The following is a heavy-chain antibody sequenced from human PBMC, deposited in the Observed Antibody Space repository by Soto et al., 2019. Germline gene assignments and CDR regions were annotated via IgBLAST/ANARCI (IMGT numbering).Heavy chain of an antibody. J-gene: IGHJ4*02. V-gene: IGHV4-34*01. CDR3: ARGWKTYYYGSGSPVSFDY. CDR1: GGSFSGYY. Sequence: ETLSLTCAVYGGSFSGYYWSWIRQPPGKGLEWIGEINHSGSTNYNPSLKSRVTISVDTSKNQFSLKLSSVTAADTTVYYCARGWKTYYYGSGSPVSFDYWGQGTLVTVSS. D-gene: IGHD3-10*01. CDR2: INHSGST.